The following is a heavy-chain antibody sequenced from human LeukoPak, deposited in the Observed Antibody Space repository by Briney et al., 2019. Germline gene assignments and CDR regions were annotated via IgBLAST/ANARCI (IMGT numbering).Heavy chain of an antibody. D-gene: IGHD1-7*01. V-gene: IGHV3-30*18. Sequence: PGGSLRLSCAASGFTFSSYGMHWVRQAPGKGLEWVAVISYDGSNKYYADSVKGRFTISRDNSKNTLYLQMNSLRAEDTAVYYCAKVEGITGTTSHYWGQGTLVTVSS. CDR1: GFTFSSYG. CDR3: AKVEGITGTTSHY. CDR2: ISYDGSNK. J-gene: IGHJ4*02.